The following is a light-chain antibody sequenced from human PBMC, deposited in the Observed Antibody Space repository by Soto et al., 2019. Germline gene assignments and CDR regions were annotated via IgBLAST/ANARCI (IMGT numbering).Light chain of an antibody. CDR1: QSVSDS. J-gene: IGKJ1*01. V-gene: IGKV1-5*01. CDR3: LQYNTYSGT. CDR2: DAS. Sequence: DIVMTQSPSNLSASVGDRVTITCRASQSVSDSLAWYQQKPGKAPKVLIYDASRLQGGVPSRFSGSGSGTEFTLTISGLQPDDFATYYCLQYNTYSGTFGQGTKVE.